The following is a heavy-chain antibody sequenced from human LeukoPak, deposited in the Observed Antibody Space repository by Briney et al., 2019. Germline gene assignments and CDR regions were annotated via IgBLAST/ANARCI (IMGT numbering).Heavy chain of an antibody. CDR1: GGSISSSSYY. CDR3: ARLGGRGLRGYSSGWYGANFDY. CDR2: IYYSGST. V-gene: IGHV4-39*01. D-gene: IGHD6-19*01. J-gene: IGHJ4*02. Sequence: KPSETLSLTYTVSGGSISSSSYYWGWIRQPPGKGLEWIGSIYYSGSTYYNPSLKSRVTISVDTSKNQFSLKLSSVTAADTAVYYCARLGGRGLRGYSSGWYGANFDYWGQGTLVTVSS.